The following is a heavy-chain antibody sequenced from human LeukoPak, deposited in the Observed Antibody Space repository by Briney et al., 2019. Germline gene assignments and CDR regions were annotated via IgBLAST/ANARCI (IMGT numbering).Heavy chain of an antibody. V-gene: IGHV1-2*06. J-gene: IGHJ6*02. CDR1: GYTFTDYY. CDR2: INPNTGGT. D-gene: IGHD6-19*01. CDR3: ACLYQWQVSYYSHGMDV. Sequence: GASVKVSCKASGYTFTDYYMHWVRQAPGQGLEWVGRINPNTGGTNYAQRFQGRDTLTRDTSITTAYMELSSLRSDDTAIYYCACLYQWQVSYYSHGMDVWGQGTTVTVSS.